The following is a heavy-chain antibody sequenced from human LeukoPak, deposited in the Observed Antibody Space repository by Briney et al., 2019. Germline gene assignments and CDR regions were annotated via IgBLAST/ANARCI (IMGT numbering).Heavy chain of an antibody. CDR2: IYTSGST. CDR3: ARGELEPSYFGY. V-gene: IGHV4-4*07. D-gene: IGHD1-1*01. Sequence: PSGTLSLTCTVSGGSIISSYYWSWIRQPAGKGLEYIGRIYTSGSTSYNPSLKSRVTMSLDTSKNQFSLKLTSVTAADTAVYYCARGELEPSYFGYWGQGTLVTVSS. CDR1: GGSIISSYY. J-gene: IGHJ4*02.